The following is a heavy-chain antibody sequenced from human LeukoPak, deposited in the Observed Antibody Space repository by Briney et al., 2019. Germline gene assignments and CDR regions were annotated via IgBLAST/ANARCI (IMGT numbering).Heavy chain of an antibody. D-gene: IGHD4-17*01. CDR3: ARDHMTTVTTGY. CDR1: GYTFTSYG. Sequence: ASVKVSCKASGYTFTSYGISWVRQAPGQGLEWMGWISAHNGNTNYAQKLQGRVTMTTDTSTSTAYMELRSLRSDDTAVYYCARDHMTTVTTGYWGQGTLVTVSS. J-gene: IGHJ4*02. V-gene: IGHV1-18*01. CDR2: ISAHNGNT.